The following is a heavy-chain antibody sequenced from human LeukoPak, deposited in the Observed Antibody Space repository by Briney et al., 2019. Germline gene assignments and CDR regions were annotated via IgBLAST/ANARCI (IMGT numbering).Heavy chain of an antibody. CDR1: GFTFSSYG. D-gene: IGHD6-6*01. J-gene: IGHJ1*01. CDR2: IWYDGSNK. CDR3: ARDLGARSEYFQH. Sequence: GRSLRLSCAASGFTFSSYGMHWVRQAPGKGLEWVAVIWYDGSNKYYADSVKGRFTISRDNSKNTPYLQMNSLRAEDTAVYYCARDLGARSEYFQHWGQGTLVTVSS. V-gene: IGHV3-33*01.